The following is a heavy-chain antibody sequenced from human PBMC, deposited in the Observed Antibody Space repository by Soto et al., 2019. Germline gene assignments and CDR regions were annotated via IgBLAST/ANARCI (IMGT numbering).Heavy chain of an antibody. CDR1: GYTFTSYD. Sequence: GASVKVSCKASGYTFTSYDINWVRQATGQGLEWMGWMNPNSGNTDYAQKFQGRVTMTRNTSTSTAYMELSSLRSEDTAVYYCARRNYDILTGYLFWFAPWGQGTLVTVSS. V-gene: IGHV1-8*01. D-gene: IGHD3-9*01. CDR3: ARRNYDILTGYLFWFAP. CDR2: MNPNSGNT. J-gene: IGHJ5*02.